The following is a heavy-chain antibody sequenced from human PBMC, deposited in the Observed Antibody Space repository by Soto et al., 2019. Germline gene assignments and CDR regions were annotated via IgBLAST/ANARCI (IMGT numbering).Heavy chain of an antibody. V-gene: IGHV3-53*01. CDR2: IYSDGTT. CDR1: GFTVSSNY. D-gene: IGHD2-15*01. CDR3: ARGGGSFGP. Sequence: VHLVESGGGLMQPGGSLRLSCAVSGFTVSSNYMTWVRQAPGKGLEWVSLIYSDGTTYYADSVEGRFTISRDSSKNTLYLQMNKLRADDTAVYYCARGGGSFGPWGQGTLVTVSS. J-gene: IGHJ5*02.